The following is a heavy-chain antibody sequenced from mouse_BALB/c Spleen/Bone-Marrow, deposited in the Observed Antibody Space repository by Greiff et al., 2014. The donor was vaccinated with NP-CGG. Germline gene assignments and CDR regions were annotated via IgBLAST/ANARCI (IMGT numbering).Heavy chain of an antibody. D-gene: IGHD1-1*01. CDR2: INPSNGGT. Sequence: VQLQQSGAELVKPGASVKLSCKASGYTFTSYYMYWVKQRPGQGLEWIGGINPSNGGTNFNEKFKSKATLTVDKSSSTAYMQLSCLTSEDSAVYYCTRTHYYGSRYYYAMDYWGQGTSVTVSS. J-gene: IGHJ4*01. CDR3: TRTHYYGSRYYYAMDY. V-gene: IGHV1S81*02. CDR1: GYTFTSYY.